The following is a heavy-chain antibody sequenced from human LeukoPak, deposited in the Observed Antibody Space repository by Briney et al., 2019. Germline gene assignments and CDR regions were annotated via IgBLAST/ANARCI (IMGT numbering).Heavy chain of an antibody. CDR3: ARRLLNYFDY. D-gene: IGHD2-8*01. CDR2: IKQDGSEK. V-gene: IGHV3-7*02. Sequence: AGSLRLSCAASGFTFSGYWMSWVRQAPGKGLEWVANIKQDGSEKYYVDSVKGRFTISRDNAKNSLSLQMNSLRVEDTAVYYCARRLLNYFDYWGQGTLVTVSS. CDR1: GFTFSGYW. J-gene: IGHJ4*02.